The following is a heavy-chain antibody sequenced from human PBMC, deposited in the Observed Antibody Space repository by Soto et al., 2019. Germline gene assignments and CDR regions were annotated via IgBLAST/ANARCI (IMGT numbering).Heavy chain of an antibody. Sequence: QVQLVQSGAEVKKPGASVKVSCKASRYTFTDYYMHWVRQSPGQGLEWMEWINPNSGVTKFPQKFQGRVIMTRDTSISTVYMELSRLTSDDTAVYYCARAGLTTLEVATTYWGQGTLVTVSS. CDR1: RYTFTDYY. D-gene: IGHD5-12*01. V-gene: IGHV1-2*02. CDR3: ARAGLTTLEVATTY. CDR2: INPNSGVT. J-gene: IGHJ4*02.